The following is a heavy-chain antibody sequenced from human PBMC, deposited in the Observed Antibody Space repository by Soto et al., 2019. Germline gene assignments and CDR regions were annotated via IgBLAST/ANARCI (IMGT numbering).Heavy chain of an antibody. CDR3: ARDATYSYDFWSGYHKYRNDAFDI. CDR2: ISYDGSNK. CDR1: GFTFSSYA. J-gene: IGHJ3*02. Sequence: RLSCAASGFTFSSYAMHWVRQAPGKGLEWVAVISYDGSNKYYADSVKGRFTISRDNSKNTLYLQMNSLRAEDTAVYYCARDATYSYDFWSGYHKYRNDAFDIWGQGTMVTVSS. D-gene: IGHD3-3*01. V-gene: IGHV3-30-3*01.